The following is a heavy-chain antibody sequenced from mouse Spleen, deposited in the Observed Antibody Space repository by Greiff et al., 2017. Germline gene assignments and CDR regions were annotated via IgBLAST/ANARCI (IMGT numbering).Heavy chain of an antibody. CDR2: INPSSGYT. D-gene: IGHD2-1*01. V-gene: IGHV1-4*01. Sequence: LEESGAELARPGASVKMSCKASGYTFTSYTMHWVKQRPGQGLEWIGYINPSSGYTNYNQKFKDKATLTADKSSSTAYMQLSSLTSEDSAVYYCASSTYLDYWGQGTTLTVSS. CDR1: GYTFTSYT. J-gene: IGHJ2*01. CDR3: ASSTYLDY.